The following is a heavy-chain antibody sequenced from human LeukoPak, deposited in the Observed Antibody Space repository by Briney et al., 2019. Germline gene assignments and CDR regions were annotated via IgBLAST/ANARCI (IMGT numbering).Heavy chain of an antibody. J-gene: IGHJ6*02. Sequence: PAGSMRLASAAAGLTFDTYSMHWVRQAPGEWLDWMAITRYDGSKKEYADSVKGRFSVSRDNSKNTLDMQMNSLRAEDTAVYCCARGYCTGNNCRPYYYYGMDVWGQGTTVTVSS. CDR1: GLTFDTYS. CDR3: ARGYCTGNNCRPYYYYGMDV. CDR2: TRYDGSKK. V-gene: IGHV3-30*02. D-gene: IGHD2-8*02.